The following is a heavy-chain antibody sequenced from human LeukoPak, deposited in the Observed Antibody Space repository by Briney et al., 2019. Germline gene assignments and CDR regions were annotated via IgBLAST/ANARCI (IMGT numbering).Heavy chain of an antibody. CDR2: IYVGDHM. V-gene: IGHV3-53*01. CDR1: GFTISSNY. Sequence: GGSLRLSCTASGFTISSNYMWVRQAPGKGLECIAVIYVGDHMYFADSVRGRFTISRDNSKNTLYLQMDSLRVGDTAIYYCARASSDRDYWGQGTLVAVSS. CDR3: ARASSDRDY. J-gene: IGHJ4*02.